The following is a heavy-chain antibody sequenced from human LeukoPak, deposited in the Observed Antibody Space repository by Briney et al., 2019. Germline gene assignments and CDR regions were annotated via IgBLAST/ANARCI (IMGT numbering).Heavy chain of an antibody. J-gene: IGHJ4*02. V-gene: IGHV3-23*01. CDR1: GFTFSSYA. CDR3: AKVKSRSIAARGGYFDY. Sequence: GGFLRLSCAASGFTFSSYAMSWVRQAPGKGLEWVSAISGSGGSTYYADSVKGRFTISRDNSKNTLYLQMNSLRAEDTAVYYCAKVKSRSIAARGGYFDYWGQGTLVTVSS. D-gene: IGHD6-6*01. CDR2: ISGSGGST.